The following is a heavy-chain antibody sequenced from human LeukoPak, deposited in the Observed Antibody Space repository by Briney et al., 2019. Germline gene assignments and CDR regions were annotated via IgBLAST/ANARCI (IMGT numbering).Heavy chain of an antibody. D-gene: IGHD2-2*01. V-gene: IGHV1-18*01. CDR3: ARVFCSRTSCYVYYGMDV. Sequence: ASVKVSCKASGYTFTSYGISWVRQAPGQGLEWMGWISAYNGNTNYAQKLQGRVTMTTDTSTSTAYMELRSLRPDDTAVYYCARVFCSRTSCYVYYGMDVWGQGTTVTVSS. CDR1: GYTFTSYG. J-gene: IGHJ6*02. CDR2: ISAYNGNT.